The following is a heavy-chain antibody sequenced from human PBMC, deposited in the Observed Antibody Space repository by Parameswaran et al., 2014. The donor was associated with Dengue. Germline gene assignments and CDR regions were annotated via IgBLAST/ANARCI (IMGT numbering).Heavy chain of an antibody. CDR3: ARDIVVVPAAIGEAFDI. J-gene: IGHJ3*02. CDR2: INPNSGGT. D-gene: IGHD2-2*02. Sequence: WVRQAPGQGLEWMGWINPNSGGTNYAQKFQGRVTMTRDTSISTAHMELSRLRSDDTAVYYCARDIVVVPAAIGEAFDIWDQGTMVTVSS. V-gene: IGHV1-2*02.